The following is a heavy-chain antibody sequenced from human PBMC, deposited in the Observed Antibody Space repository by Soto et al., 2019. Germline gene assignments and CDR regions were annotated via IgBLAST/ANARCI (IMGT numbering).Heavy chain of an antibody. J-gene: IGHJ6*03. CDR1: GFTFSSYW. CDR3: ARAGGYCSSTSCYFNYYYMDV. CDR2: TKQDGSEK. V-gene: IGHV3-7*01. Sequence: EVQLVESGGGLVQPGGSLRLSCAASGFTFSSYWMSWVRQAPGKGLEWVANTKQDGSEKYYVDSVKGRFTISRDNAKNSLYLQMNSLRAEDTAVYYCARAGGYCSSTSCYFNYYYMDVWGKGTTVTVSS. D-gene: IGHD2-2*01.